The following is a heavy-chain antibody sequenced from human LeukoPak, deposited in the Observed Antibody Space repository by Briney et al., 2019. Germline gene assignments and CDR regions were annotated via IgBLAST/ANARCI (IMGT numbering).Heavy chain of an antibody. V-gene: IGHV4-34*01. CDR2: INHSGST. D-gene: IGHD2-15*01. J-gene: IGHJ5*02. CDR3: AREGRYCSGGSCYRRWFDP. CDR1: GGSFSGYY. Sequence: SETLSLTCAVYGGSFSGYYWSWIRQPPGKGLEWIGEINHSGSTNYNPSLKSRVTISVDTSKSQFSLKLSSVTAADTAVYYCAREGRYCSGGSCYRRWFDPWGQGTLVTVSS.